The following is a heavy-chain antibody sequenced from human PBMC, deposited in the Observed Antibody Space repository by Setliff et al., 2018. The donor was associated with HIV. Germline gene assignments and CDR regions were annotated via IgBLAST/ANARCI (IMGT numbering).Heavy chain of an antibody. CDR3: VRYRDSSDPGFYYMDV. D-gene: IGHD3-22*01. V-gene: IGHV1-18*01. CDR1: GYTYTDSR. J-gene: IGHJ6*03. CDR2: IDSFKGNT. Sequence: ASVKVSCKTSGYTYTDSRITWVRQAPGQGLEWMGWIDSFKGNTKYAQKFQGRVTMITDTSTNTAYMELKSLRSNDTAVYYGVRYRDSSDPGFYYMDVWGKGTTVTVSS.